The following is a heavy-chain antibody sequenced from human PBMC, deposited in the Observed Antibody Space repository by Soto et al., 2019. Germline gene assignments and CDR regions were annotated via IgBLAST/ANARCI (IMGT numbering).Heavy chain of an antibody. V-gene: IGHV4-34*01. CDR2: INHSGGT. Sequence: SENLSLTCAVYGGSFSGYYWSWIRQPPGKGLEWIGEINHSGGTSYNPSLKSRVTISVDTSKSQFSLKLTSVTAADRAVYYCARGSVDTVDSSGFYAYCGQGTPVTGSS. J-gene: IGHJ1*01. CDR1: GGSFSGYY. D-gene: IGHD3-22*01. CDR3: ARGSVDTVDSSGFYAY.